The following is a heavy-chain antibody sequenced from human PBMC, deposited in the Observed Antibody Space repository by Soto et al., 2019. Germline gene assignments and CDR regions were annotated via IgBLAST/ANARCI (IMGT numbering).Heavy chain of an antibody. D-gene: IGHD4-4*01. CDR1: GASISSSHG. Sequence: QVQLQESGPGRVKPSGTLSLTCAVSGASISSSHGWSWVRQPPGKGLEWIGEIYHSGSTYYNTSLRSRVAISRDKSKTQFSLKLRSVTAADTAVYYCVRKDYSDWFFDLWGRGTLVTVSS. J-gene: IGHJ2*01. V-gene: IGHV4-4*02. CDR3: VRKDYSDWFFDL. CDR2: IYHSGST.